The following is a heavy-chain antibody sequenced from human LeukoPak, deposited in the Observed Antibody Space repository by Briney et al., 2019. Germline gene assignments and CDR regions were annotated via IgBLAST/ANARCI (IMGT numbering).Heavy chain of an antibody. V-gene: IGHV3-13*01. CDR1: GFTFSNYD. Sequence: GGSLRLSCAASGFTFSNYDMHWVRQATGKGLEWVSAIGTAGDTYYQDSVKGRFTISRENAKNSLYLQMNSLRAEDTAVYYCAKDPDYYYDSSGYYPYWGQGTLVTVSS. CDR2: IGTAGDT. J-gene: IGHJ4*02. D-gene: IGHD3-22*01. CDR3: AKDPDYYYDSSGYYPY.